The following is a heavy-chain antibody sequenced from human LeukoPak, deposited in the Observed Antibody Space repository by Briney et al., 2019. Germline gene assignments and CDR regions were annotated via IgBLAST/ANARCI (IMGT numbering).Heavy chain of an antibody. J-gene: IGHJ6*03. Sequence: SETLSLTCTVSGGSIRNYYWSWIRQPPGKGLEWIGYIYYSGSTNYNPSLKSRVTISVDTSKNQFSLKLSSVTAADTAVYYCARSYYYGSGSYYYYYYYYMDVWGKGTTVTVSS. CDR3: ARSYYYGSGSYYYYYYYYMDV. V-gene: IGHV4-59*01. D-gene: IGHD3-10*01. CDR1: GGSIRNYY. CDR2: IYYSGST.